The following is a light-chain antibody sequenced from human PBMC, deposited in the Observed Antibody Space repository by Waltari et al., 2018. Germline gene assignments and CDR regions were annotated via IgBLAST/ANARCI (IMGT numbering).Light chain of an antibody. CDR3: ATWDDSLNGL. J-gene: IGLJ2*01. Sequence: QSVLTQPPSVSGTPGQRVSISCSGSSSNIGSKSVNWYQQVPGTAPKLLICSNNRRPSGVPDRFSGSKSGTSASLAISGLQSEDEADYYCATWDDSLNGLFGGGTRLTVL. CDR1: SSNIGSKS. CDR2: SNN. V-gene: IGLV1-44*01.